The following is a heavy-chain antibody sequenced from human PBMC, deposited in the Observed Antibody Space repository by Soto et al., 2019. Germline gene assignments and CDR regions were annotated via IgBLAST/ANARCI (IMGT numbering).Heavy chain of an antibody. V-gene: IGHV3-21*01. CDR2: ISSSSSYI. Sequence: EVQLVESGGGLVKPGGSLRLSCAASGFTFSSYSMNWVRQAPGKGLEWVSSISSSSSYIYYADSVKGRFTISRDNAKNSLYLQMNSLRAEDTAVYYCARDVGAMVRGVSGRFDPWGQGTLVTVSS. D-gene: IGHD3-10*01. J-gene: IGHJ5*02. CDR3: ARDVGAMVRGVSGRFDP. CDR1: GFTFSSYS.